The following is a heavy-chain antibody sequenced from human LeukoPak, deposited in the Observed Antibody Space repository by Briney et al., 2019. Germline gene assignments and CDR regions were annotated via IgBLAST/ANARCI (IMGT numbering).Heavy chain of an antibody. CDR2: ISSSGSTI. J-gene: IGHJ4*02. V-gene: IGHV3-48*03. Sequence: QPGGSLRLSCAASGFTFSSYEVNWVRQAPGKGLEWVSYISSSGSTIYYADSVKGRFTISRDNAKNSLYLQMNSLRAEDTAVYYCAPYYDILTGYPYWGQGTLVTVSS. D-gene: IGHD3-9*01. CDR1: GFTFSSYE. CDR3: APYYDILTGYPY.